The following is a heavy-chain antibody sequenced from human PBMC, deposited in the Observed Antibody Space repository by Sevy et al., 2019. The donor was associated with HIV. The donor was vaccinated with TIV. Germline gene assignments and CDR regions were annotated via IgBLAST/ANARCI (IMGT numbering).Heavy chain of an antibody. CDR2: IKQDGSEK. CDR1: GFTFSSYW. J-gene: IGHJ6*02. CDR3: AKHVGRGYDLWSGYPYYYYYGMDV. D-gene: IGHD3-3*01. Sequence: GGSLRLSCAASGFTFSSYWMSWVRQAPGKGLEWVANIKQDGSEKYYVDSVKGRFTISRDNAKNSLYLQMNSLRAEDTAVYYCAKHVGRGYDLWSGYPYYYYYGMDVWGQGTTVTVSS. V-gene: IGHV3-7*01.